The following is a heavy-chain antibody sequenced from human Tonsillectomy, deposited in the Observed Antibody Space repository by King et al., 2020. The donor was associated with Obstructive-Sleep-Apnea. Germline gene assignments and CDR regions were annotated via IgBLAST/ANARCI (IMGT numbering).Heavy chain of an antibody. CDR3: ARDVWGGYTGY. V-gene: IGHV3-7*01. CDR2: IKQDGSET. Sequence: VQLVESGGGLVQPGGSLRLSCAASGFTFSTHWMGWVRQAPGKGLECVANIKQDGSETVYVDSVKGRFTISRDNAKNSLYLQMNSLRAEDTAVYYCARDVWGGYTGYWGQGTLVTVSS. CDR1: GFTFSTHW. J-gene: IGHJ4*02. D-gene: IGHD2-2*02.